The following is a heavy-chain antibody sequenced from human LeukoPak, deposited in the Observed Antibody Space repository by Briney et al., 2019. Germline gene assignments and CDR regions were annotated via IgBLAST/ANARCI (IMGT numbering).Heavy chain of an antibody. Sequence: GESLKISCKGSGYSFTSYWIGWLRQMPGKGLEWMGIIYPGDSDTRYSPSFQGQVTISADKSISTAYLQWSSLKASDTAMYYCARGGYCSGGSCYADAFDIWGQGTMVTVSS. CDR3: ARGGYCSGGSCYADAFDI. D-gene: IGHD2-15*01. CDR1: GYSFTSYW. CDR2: IYPGDSDT. J-gene: IGHJ3*02. V-gene: IGHV5-51*01.